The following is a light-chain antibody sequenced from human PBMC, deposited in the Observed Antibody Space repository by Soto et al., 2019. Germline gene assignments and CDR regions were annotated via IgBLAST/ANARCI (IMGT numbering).Light chain of an antibody. Sequence: VMTQTQYTGSLSPGERATLSCCAGQSVSNNLAWYQQKPGQAPRLLIYGASTRATGIPARFSGSASGTEFSLSITGLQSEDFAVYYCQQYKTWLPISFGQGTLLEV. J-gene: IGKJ5*01. CDR3: QQYKTWLPIS. CDR1: QSVSNN. CDR2: GAS. V-gene: IGKV3-15*01.